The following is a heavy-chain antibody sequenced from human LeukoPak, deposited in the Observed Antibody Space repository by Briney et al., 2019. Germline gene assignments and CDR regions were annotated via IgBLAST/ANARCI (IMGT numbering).Heavy chain of an antibody. D-gene: IGHD5-18*01. V-gene: IGHV3-23*01. CDR2: ISGSGGST. Sequence: GGSLRLSCAASGFTFSSYAMSWVRQAPGKGLEWVSAISGSGGSTYYADSVKGRFTISRDNSKNTPYLQMNSLRAEDTAVYYCAKDGRYSYGPEYGYWGQGTLVTVSS. CDR3: AKDGRYSYGPEYGY. J-gene: IGHJ4*02. CDR1: GFTFSSYA.